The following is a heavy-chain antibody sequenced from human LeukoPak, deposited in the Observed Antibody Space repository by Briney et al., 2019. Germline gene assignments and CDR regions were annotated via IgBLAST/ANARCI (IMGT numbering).Heavy chain of an antibody. CDR2: ISGSGGST. D-gene: IGHD4-17*01. V-gene: IGHV3-23*01. Sequence: PGGSLRLSCTTSGFTFSSYAISWVRQAPGKGLEWVSSISGSGGSTYYADSVKGRFTISRDNSKNTLYLQMNTLRAEDTAVYYCAKYWGAYGDYRGRYMDVWGKGTTVTVSS. J-gene: IGHJ6*03. CDR3: AKYWGAYGDYRGRYMDV. CDR1: GFTFSSYA.